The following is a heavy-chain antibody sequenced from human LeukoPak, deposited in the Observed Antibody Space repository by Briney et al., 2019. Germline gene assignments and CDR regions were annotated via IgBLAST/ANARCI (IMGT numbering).Heavy chain of an antibody. Sequence: PGGSLRLSCAASGFTFSSYGMHWVRQAPGKGLEWVAVISYDGSNKYYADSVKGRFTISRDNSKNTLYLQMNSLRAEDTAVYYCAKDLAAGTLYYYMDVWGKGTTVTVSS. V-gene: IGHV3-30*18. CDR3: AKDLAAGTLYYYMDV. J-gene: IGHJ6*03. CDR2: ISYDGSNK. D-gene: IGHD6-13*01. CDR1: GFTFSSYG.